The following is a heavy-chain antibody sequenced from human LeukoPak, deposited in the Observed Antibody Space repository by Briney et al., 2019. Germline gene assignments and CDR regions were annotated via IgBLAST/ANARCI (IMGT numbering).Heavy chain of an antibody. CDR3: ASSTRGVHEYSYGGYFDY. CDR2: IIPIFGTA. J-gene: IGHJ4*02. D-gene: IGHD5-18*01. Sequence: SVKVSCKASGGTFSSYAISWVRQAPGQGLEWMGGIIPIFGTANYAQKFQGRVTITTDESTSTAYMELSSLRSEDTAVYYCASSTRGVHEYSYGGYFDYWGQGTLVTVSS. V-gene: IGHV1-69*05. CDR1: GGTFSSYA.